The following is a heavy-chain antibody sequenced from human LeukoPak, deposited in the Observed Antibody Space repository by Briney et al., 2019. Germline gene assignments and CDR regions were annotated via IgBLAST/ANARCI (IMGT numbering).Heavy chain of an antibody. D-gene: IGHD6-6*01. J-gene: IGHJ4*02. CDR1: GGSISSYY. CDR2: IYYSGST. CDR3: ARGIAARLLY. Sequence: SETLSLTCTVSGGSISSYYWSWIRQPPGKGLEWIGYIYYSGSTNYNPSLKSRVTISVDTSKNQFSLKLSSVTAADTAVYYCARGIAARLLYWGQGTLVTVSS. V-gene: IGHV4-59*01.